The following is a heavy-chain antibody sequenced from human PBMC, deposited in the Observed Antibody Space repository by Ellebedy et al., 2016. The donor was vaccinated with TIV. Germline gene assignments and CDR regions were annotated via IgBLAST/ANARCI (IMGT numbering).Heavy chain of an antibody. D-gene: IGHD6-13*01. CDR2: ISSSSSTI. CDR1: GFTFSSYS. Sequence: GESLKISXAASGFTFSSYSMNWVRQVPGKGLEWVSYISSSSSTIYYADSVKGRFTISRDNAKNSLYLQMNSLRAEDTAVYYCARDLSSSWYKGRMWFNPWGQGTLVTVSS. J-gene: IGHJ5*02. V-gene: IGHV3-48*04. CDR3: ARDLSSSWYKGRMWFNP.